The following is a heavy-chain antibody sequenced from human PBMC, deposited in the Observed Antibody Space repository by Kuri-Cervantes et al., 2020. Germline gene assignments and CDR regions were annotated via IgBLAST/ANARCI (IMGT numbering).Heavy chain of an antibody. CDR1: QFVLRDY. D-gene: IGHD4-11*01. J-gene: IGHJ4*02. CDR2: ISGDGTTT. Sequence: GGSLRLSCTASQFVLRDYMAWIRQAPGKGLEWISYISGDGTTTFYADSVKGRFTISRDKAKNSLFLQMNSLRAEDTAVYYCGRDYSNKGLDYWGQGTLVTVSS. CDR3: GRDYSNKGLDY. V-gene: IGHV3-11*01.